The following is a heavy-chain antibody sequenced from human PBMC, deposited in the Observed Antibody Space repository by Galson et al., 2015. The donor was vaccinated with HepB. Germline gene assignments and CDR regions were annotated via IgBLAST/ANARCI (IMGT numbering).Heavy chain of an antibody. CDR3: ARWAAGLWYDKYYYYGMDV. D-gene: IGHD5-18*01. Sequence: SLRLSCAASGFTFSSYWMSWVRQAPGKGLEWVANIKQDGSEKYYVDSVEGRFTISRDNAKNSLYLQMNSLRAEDTAVYYCARWAAGLWYDKYYYYGMDVWGQGTTVTVSS. V-gene: IGHV3-7*01. CDR2: IKQDGSEK. J-gene: IGHJ6*02. CDR1: GFTFSSYW.